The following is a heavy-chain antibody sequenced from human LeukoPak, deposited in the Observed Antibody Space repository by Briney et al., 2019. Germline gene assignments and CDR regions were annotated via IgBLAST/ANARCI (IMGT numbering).Heavy chain of an antibody. Sequence: SETLSLTCTVSGGSISSGGYYWSWIRQHPGKGPEWIGYIYYSGSTYYNPSLKSRVTISVDTSKNQFSLKLSSVTAADAAVYYCASSIGYSSSWSFDYWGQGTLVTVSS. CDR3: ASSIGYSSSWSFDY. D-gene: IGHD6-13*01. J-gene: IGHJ4*02. CDR1: GGSISSGGYY. V-gene: IGHV4-31*03. CDR2: IYYSGST.